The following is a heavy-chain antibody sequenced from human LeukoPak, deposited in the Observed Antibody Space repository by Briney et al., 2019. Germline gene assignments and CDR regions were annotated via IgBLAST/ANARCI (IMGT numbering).Heavy chain of an antibody. CDR1: GFTFSSYS. J-gene: IGHJ4*02. CDR2: ISSSSSTI. Sequence: GGSLRLSCAASGFTFSSYSMNWVRQAPGKGLDWVSYISSSSSTIYYADSVKGRFTISRDNSKNTLYLQMNSLRAEDTAVYYCATRPGYGQDRVDYWGQGTLVTVSS. V-gene: IGHV3-48*01. D-gene: IGHD5-18*01. CDR3: ATRPGYGQDRVDY.